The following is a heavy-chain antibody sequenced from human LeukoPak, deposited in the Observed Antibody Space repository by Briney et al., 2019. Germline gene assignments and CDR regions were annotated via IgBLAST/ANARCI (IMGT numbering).Heavy chain of an antibody. D-gene: IGHD6-19*01. CDR3: ASRVAGTSMDV. J-gene: IGHJ6*02. Sequence: SETLSLTCTVSGGSVSSGSYYWRWIRQPPGRGLEWIGNIYHSGSTRYSPSLKSRVTISIDTSKNQFSLKLSSVTAADTAVYYCASRVAGTSMDVWGQGTTVTVSS. V-gene: IGHV4-61*01. CDR1: GGSVSSGSYY. CDR2: IYHSGST.